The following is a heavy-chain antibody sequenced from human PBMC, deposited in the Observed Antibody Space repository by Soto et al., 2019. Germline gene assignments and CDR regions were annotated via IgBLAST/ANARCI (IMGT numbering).Heavy chain of an antibody. CDR3: ARDNARLQFAGTYCYILDV. D-gene: IGHD4-4*01. V-gene: IGHV1-69*12. CDR2: IIPLFRTP. Sequence: QVHLVQSGAEVTEPGSSVKVSCKASGGTFSSYAISWLRQAPGQGLEWMGGIIPLFRTPDYAQKFQGRVTIYADESTSTAYIERSSLRSEHTAVYYCARDNARLQFAGTYCYILDVWGQGPTVTVSS. CDR1: GGTFSSYA. J-gene: IGHJ6*02.